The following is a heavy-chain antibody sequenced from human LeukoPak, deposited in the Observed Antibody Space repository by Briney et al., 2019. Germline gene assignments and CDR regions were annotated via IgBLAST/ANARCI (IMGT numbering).Heavy chain of an antibody. CDR1: GFTFTSSA. V-gene: IGHV1-58*01. J-gene: IGHJ3*02. Sequence: SVKVSCKASGFTFTSSAVQWVRQARGQRLEWIGWIVVGIRNTNYAQKFQERVIITRDMSTSTAYMELSRPRPEEPSVYYCARPGADSSGYQHSAFDIWGQGTMVTVSS. CDR2: IVVGIRNT. CDR3: ARPGADSSGYQHSAFDI. D-gene: IGHD3-22*01.